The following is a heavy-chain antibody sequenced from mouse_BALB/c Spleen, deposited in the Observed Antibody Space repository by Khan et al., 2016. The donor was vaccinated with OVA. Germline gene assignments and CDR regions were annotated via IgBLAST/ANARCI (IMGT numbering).Heavy chain of an antibody. V-gene: IGHV3-2*02. CDR1: GYSITSGYA. CDR3: ARGNYYGYYFDY. Sequence: VQLKESGPGLVKPSQSLSLTCTVTGYSITSGYAWNWIRQFPGNKLEWMGYISYSGVTSYTPSLKSRIPITRDTSKNQFFLQLNSVTTDDTATYYYARGNYYGYYFDYWGQGTTLTVSS. CDR2: ISYSGVT. D-gene: IGHD1-1*01. J-gene: IGHJ2*01.